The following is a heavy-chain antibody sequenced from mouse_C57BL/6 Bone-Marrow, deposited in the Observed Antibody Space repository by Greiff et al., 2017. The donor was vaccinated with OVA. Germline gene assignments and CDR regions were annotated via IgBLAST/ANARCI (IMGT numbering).Heavy chain of an antibody. J-gene: IGHJ4*01. V-gene: IGHV1-19*01. Sequence: VQLQQSGPVLVKPGASVKMSCKASGYTFTDYYMNWVKQSHGKSLEWIGVINPYNGGTSYNQKLKGKATLTVDKSSSTAYMELNSLTSEDSAVYYCARDGSSPYAMDDWGQGTSVTVSS. CDR3: ARDGSSPYAMDD. D-gene: IGHD1-1*01. CDR1: GYTFTDYY. CDR2: INPYNGGT.